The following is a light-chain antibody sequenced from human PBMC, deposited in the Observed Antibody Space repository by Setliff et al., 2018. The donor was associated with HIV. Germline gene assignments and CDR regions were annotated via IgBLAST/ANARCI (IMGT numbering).Light chain of an antibody. CDR3: SSCSSSNTLV. CDR2: EVS. J-gene: IGLJ2*01. Sequence: QSVLTQPASVSAAPGLAITISCTGTKSDVGGYNYVSWYQQHPGKAPKLMIYEVSNRPSGVSNRFSGSKSGNTASLTISGLQAEDEADYYCSSCSSSNTLVFGGGTK. V-gene: IGLV2-14*01. CDR1: KSDVGGYNY.